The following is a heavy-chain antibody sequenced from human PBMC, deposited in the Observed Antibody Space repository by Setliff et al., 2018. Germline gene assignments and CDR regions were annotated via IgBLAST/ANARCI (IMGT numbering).Heavy chain of an antibody. CDR1: GYTFTSYG. Sequence: ASVKVSCKASGYTFTSYGISWVRQAPGQGLEWMGWISAYNGNANYAQKLQGRLTMTTDTSTSTAYMELRSLRSDDTAVYYCARSPPTVVVTAIQAIFDYWGQGTLVTVPQ. CDR2: ISAYNGNA. V-gene: IGHV1-18*01. J-gene: IGHJ4*02. CDR3: ARSPPTVVVTAIQAIFDY. D-gene: IGHD2-21*02.